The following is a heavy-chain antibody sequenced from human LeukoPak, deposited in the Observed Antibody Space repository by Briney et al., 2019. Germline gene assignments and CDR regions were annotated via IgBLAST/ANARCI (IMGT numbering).Heavy chain of an antibody. D-gene: IGHD3-9*01. CDR3: AREPNYDILTGYYKGGDAFGI. V-gene: IGHV4-4*07. CDR2: IYTSGST. Sequence: PSETLSLTCTVSGGSISSYYWSWIRQPAGKGLGWIGRIYTSGSTNYNPSLKSRVTMSVDTSKNQFSLKLSSVTAADTAVYYCAREPNYDILTGYYKGGDAFGIWGQGTMVTVSS. J-gene: IGHJ3*02. CDR1: GGSISSYY.